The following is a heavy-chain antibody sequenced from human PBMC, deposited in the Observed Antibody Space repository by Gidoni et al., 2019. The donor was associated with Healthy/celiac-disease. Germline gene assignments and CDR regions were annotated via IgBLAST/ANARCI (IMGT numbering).Heavy chain of an antibody. CDR3: ARPKYYYDSSGYYL. CDR1: GFTFSSYW. Sequence: EVQLVESGGGLVQPGGSLRLSCAASGFTFSSYWMSWVRQAPGKGLEWVANIKQDGSEKYYVDSVKGRFTISRDNAKNSLYLQMNSLRAEDTAVYYCARPKYYYDSSGYYLWGQGTLVTVSS. J-gene: IGHJ5*02. V-gene: IGHV3-7*01. D-gene: IGHD3-22*01. CDR2: IKQDGSEK.